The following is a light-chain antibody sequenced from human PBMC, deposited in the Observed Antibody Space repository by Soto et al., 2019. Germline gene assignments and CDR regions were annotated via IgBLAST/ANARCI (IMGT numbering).Light chain of an antibody. CDR1: SSDVGSYNL. J-gene: IGLJ2*01. Sequence: QSVLTQPASVSGSPGQSITISCTGTSSDVGSYNLVSWYQQHPGKAPKLMIYEVSKRPSGVSNRFSGSKSGNTASLTISGLQAEDEADYYCCSYTGSSIHVVFGGGIKVTVL. V-gene: IGLV2-23*02. CDR3: CSYTGSSIHVV. CDR2: EVS.